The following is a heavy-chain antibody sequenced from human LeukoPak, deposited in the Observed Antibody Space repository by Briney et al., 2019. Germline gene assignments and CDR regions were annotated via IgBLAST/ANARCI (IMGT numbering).Heavy chain of an antibody. CDR1: GGTFSSYT. V-gene: IGHV1-69*08. CDR2: IIPILGTA. D-gene: IGHD5-24*01. Sequence: ASVKVSCKASGGTFSSYTISWVRQAPGQGLEWMGRIIPILGTANYAQKFQGRVTITADKSTSTAYMELSSLRSEDTAVYYCARVPQLEMATYYYGMDVWGQGTTVTVSS. CDR3: ARVPQLEMATYYYGMDV. J-gene: IGHJ6*02.